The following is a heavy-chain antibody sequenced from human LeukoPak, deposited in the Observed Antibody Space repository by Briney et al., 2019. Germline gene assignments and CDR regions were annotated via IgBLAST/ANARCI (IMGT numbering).Heavy chain of an antibody. D-gene: IGHD2-8*01. Sequence: GGSLILSCAASGFTFSSYWMTWVRQAPGRGLAWVANIKQDGSEKYYVDSVKGRFTISRDNAKNLLYLQMNSLRGEDTAVYYCARVNPLMAPGAFDIWGQGTMVAVSS. J-gene: IGHJ3*02. CDR3: ARVNPLMAPGAFDI. V-gene: IGHV3-7*01. CDR2: IKQDGSEK. CDR1: GFTFSSYW.